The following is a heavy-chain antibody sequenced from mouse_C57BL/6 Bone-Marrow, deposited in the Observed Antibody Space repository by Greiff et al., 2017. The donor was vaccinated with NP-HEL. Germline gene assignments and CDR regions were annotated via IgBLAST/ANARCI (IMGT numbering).Heavy chain of an antibody. V-gene: IGHV7-1*01. J-gene: IGHJ1*03. CDR3: ARDAPITTVVATYWYFDV. D-gene: IGHD1-1*01. CDR2: SRNKAHDYTT. Sequence: EVQLVESGGGLVQSGRSLRLSCATSGFTFSDFYMEWVRQAPGTGLEWIAASRNKAHDYTTEYSASVTGWFIVSRDTSQSILYLQMNALRAEDTAIYYCARDAPITTVVATYWYFDVWGTGTTVTVSS. CDR1: GFTFSDFY.